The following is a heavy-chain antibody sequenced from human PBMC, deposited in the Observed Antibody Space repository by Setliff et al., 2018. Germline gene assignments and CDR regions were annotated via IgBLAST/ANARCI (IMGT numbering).Heavy chain of an antibody. CDR1: GGSIRSYY. CDR2: IYYSGST. CDR3: ARMSGFLYMDV. J-gene: IGHJ6*03. Sequence: SETLSLTCTVSGGSIRSYYWNWIRQPPGKGLEWIGYIYYSGSTNYNPSLKSRVTISGDTSKNQVSLQLTSVTSADTAVYFCARMSGFLYMDVWGKGTTVTVSS. D-gene: IGHD3-3*01. V-gene: IGHV4-59*01.